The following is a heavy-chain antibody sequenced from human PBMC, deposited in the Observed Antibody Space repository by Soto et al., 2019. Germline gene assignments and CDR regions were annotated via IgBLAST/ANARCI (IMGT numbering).Heavy chain of an antibody. V-gene: IGHV4-59*01. D-gene: IGHD3-16*02. CDR3: AKYRRTEEEGFTLDS. J-gene: IGHJ4*02. CDR1: GDSIKHYY. CDR2: IYYTGST. Sequence: SETLSLTCTVSGDSIKHYYWSWIRQPPGKRLEWIGYIYYTGSTTYNPSLGSRVTMSVDTSKNQFYLKLSSVNAADTAVYYCAKYRRTEEEGFTLDSWGRGTLVTVSS.